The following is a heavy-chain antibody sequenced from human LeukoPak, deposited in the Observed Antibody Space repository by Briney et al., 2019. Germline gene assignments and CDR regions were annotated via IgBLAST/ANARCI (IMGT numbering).Heavy chain of an antibody. J-gene: IGHJ4*02. CDR1: GYTFTRYY. Sequence: ASVKVSCKASGYTFTRYYTHWVRQAPGLGLEWMGIINPSSGSTSYAQKFQGRVTMTRDTSTSTVYMELSSLRSEDTAVYYCARYYDSSACLDYWGQGTLVTVSS. V-gene: IGHV1-46*01. CDR3: ARYYDSSACLDY. CDR2: INPSSGST. D-gene: IGHD3-22*01.